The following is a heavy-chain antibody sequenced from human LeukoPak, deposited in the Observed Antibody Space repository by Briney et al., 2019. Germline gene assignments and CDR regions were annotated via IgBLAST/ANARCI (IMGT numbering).Heavy chain of an antibody. CDR2: IYYSGST. CDR3: ARGQRRYYDFWSGYVGAYYFDY. CDR1: GGSISSSSYY. J-gene: IGHJ4*02. D-gene: IGHD3-3*01. Sequence: PSETLSLTCTVSGGSISSSSYYWGWIRQPPGKGLEWIGSIYYSGSTYYNPSLKSRVTISVDTSKNQFSLKLSSVTAADTAVYYCARGQRRYYDFWSGYVGAYYFDYWGQGTLVTVSS. V-gene: IGHV4-39*01.